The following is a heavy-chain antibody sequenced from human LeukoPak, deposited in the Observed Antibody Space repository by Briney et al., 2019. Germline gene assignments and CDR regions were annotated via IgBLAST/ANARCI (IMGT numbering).Heavy chain of an antibody. J-gene: IGHJ6*03. CDR2: ISYDGSNK. Sequence: GRSLRLSCAASGFTFSSYGMHWVRQAPGKGLEWVAVISYDGSNKYYADSVKGRFTISRDNSKNTLYLQMNSLRAEDTAVYYCAKDSPYDFWSGSHYYYYYMDVWGKGTTVTISS. CDR1: GFTFSSYG. D-gene: IGHD3-3*01. CDR3: AKDSPYDFWSGSHYYYYYMDV. V-gene: IGHV3-30*18.